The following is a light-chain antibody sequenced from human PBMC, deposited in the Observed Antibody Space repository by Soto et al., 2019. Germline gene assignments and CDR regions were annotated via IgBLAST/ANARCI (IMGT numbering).Light chain of an antibody. V-gene: IGKV3-15*01. CDR1: QSLRSN. Sequence: EIVMTQSPATLSVSPGERATLSCRASQSLRSNLAWYQQKPGQAPRLLIYDASTRATGIPARFSGSGSGTEFTLTISGLQSEDFAVYFCQQHNNWPRTFGQGTKVEI. CDR2: DAS. J-gene: IGKJ1*01. CDR3: QQHNNWPRT.